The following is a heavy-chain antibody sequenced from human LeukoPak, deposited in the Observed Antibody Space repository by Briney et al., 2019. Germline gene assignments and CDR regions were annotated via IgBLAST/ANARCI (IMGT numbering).Heavy chain of an antibody. CDR3: ARPSCSSTSCPIDY. V-gene: IGHV4-39*01. D-gene: IGHD2-2*01. CDR1: GGSISSSSYY. Sequence: SETLSLTCTVSGGSISSSSYYWGWIRQPPGKGLEWIGSIYYSGSNYYNPSLKSRVTISVDTSKNQFSLKLSSVTAADTAVYYCARPSCSSTSCPIDYWGQGTLVTVSS. CDR2: IYYSGSN. J-gene: IGHJ4*02.